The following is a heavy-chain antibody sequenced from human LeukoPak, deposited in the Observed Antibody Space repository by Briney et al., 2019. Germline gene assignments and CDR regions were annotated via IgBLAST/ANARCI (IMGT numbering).Heavy chain of an antibody. CDR1: GFTFTDAW. D-gene: IGHD3-3*01. V-gene: IGHV3-30*03. CDR3: TKVNNDLNGMDV. J-gene: IGHJ6*02. Sequence: GGSLRLSCAASGFTFTDAWMTWLRQAPGKGLEWVAVVSNNGRNTYYGASVMGRFTISRDNSKNTLYLQMNSLRAEDTAVYYCTKVNNDLNGMDVWGQGTTVTVSS. CDR2: VSNNGRNT.